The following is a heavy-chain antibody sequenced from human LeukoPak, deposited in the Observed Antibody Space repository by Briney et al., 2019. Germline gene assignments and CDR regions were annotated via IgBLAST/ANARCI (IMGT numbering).Heavy chain of an antibody. D-gene: IGHD3-22*01. Sequence: SETLSLTCTVSGGSISSYYWTWIRQPPGKGLEWIGYIYYRGTSNYNPSLKSRVTISVDTSKNQFSLRLSSVTAADTAMYYCATVYDASGYYGGAFDYWGQGTLVTVSS. CDR3: ATVYDASGYYGGAFDY. J-gene: IGHJ4*02. V-gene: IGHV4-59*08. CDR1: GGSISSYY. CDR2: IYYRGTS.